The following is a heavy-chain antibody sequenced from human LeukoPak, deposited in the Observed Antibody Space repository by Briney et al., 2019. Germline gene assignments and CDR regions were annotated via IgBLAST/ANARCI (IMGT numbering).Heavy chain of an antibody. CDR1: GYTFTGYY. D-gene: IGHD6-25*01. CDR3: ARERTPGSGYGVDY. CDR2: INPNINGT. J-gene: IGHJ4*02. Sequence: EASVKVSCKASGYTFTGYYIHWVRQASGQGLEWMGWINPNINGTNYAQKFQGRVTMTGDRSISTAYMELSRLRSDDTAVYYCARERTPGSGYGVDYWGQGTVVTVSS. V-gene: IGHV1-2*02.